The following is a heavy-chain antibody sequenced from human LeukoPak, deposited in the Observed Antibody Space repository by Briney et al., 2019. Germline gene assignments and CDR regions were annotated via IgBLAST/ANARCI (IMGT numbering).Heavy chain of an antibody. J-gene: IGHJ3*02. V-gene: IGHV4-59*01. Sequence: SETLSLTCTVSGGSIGSYYWSWIRQPPGKGLEWIGYIYYSGSTNYNPSLKSRVTISVDTSKNQFSLKLSSVTAADTAVYYCARGRKGYYYDSSGYYYHDAFDIWGQGTMVTVSS. CDR1: GGSIGSYY. D-gene: IGHD3-22*01. CDR3: ARGRKGYYYDSSGYYYHDAFDI. CDR2: IYYSGST.